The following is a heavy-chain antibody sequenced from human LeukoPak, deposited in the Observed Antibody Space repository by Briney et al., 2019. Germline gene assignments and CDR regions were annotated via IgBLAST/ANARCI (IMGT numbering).Heavy chain of an antibody. Sequence: ASVKVSCKASGYTFTSYGISWVLQAPGQGLEWMGWISAYNGNTNYAQKLQGRVTMTTDTSTSTAYMELRSLRSDDTAVYYCARERAISNDYYYYYGMDVWGQGTTVTVSS. CDR1: GYTFTSYG. V-gene: IGHV1-18*01. J-gene: IGHJ6*02. D-gene: IGHD1-1*01. CDR3: ARERAISNDYYYYYGMDV. CDR2: ISAYNGNT.